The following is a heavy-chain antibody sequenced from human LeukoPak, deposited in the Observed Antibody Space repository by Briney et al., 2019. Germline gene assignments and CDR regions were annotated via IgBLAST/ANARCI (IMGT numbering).Heavy chain of an antibody. CDR2: MNPNSGNT. CDR1: GYTFTSYD. CDR3: ARVIYGDFEGYYYYYMDV. D-gene: IGHD4-17*01. Sequence: ASVKVSCKASGYTFTSYDINWVRQATGQGLEWMGWMNPNSGNTGYAQNFQGRVTMTRNTSISTAYMELSSLRSEDTAVYYCARVIYGDFEGYYYYYMDVWGKGTTVTVSS. V-gene: IGHV1-8*01. J-gene: IGHJ6*03.